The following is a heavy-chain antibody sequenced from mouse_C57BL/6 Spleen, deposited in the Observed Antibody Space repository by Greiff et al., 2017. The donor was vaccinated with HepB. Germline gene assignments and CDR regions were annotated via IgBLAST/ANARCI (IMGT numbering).Heavy chain of an antibody. CDR3: ARKGNYGSSLFAY. CDR2: ISDGGSYT. D-gene: IGHD1-1*01. J-gene: IGHJ3*01. Sequence: EVKLMESGGGLVKPGGSLKLSCAASGFTFSSYAMSWVRQTPEKRLEWVATISDGGSYTYYPDNVKGRFTISRDNAKNNLYLQMSHLKSEDTAMYYCARKGNYGSSLFAYWGQGTLVTVSA. CDR1: GFTFSSYA. V-gene: IGHV5-4*03.